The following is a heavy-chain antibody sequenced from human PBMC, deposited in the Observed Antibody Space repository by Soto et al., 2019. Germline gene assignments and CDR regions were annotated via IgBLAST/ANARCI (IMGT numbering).Heavy chain of an antibody. Sequence: QVQLQESGPGLVEPSETLSLTCGVSGGSISRYFWSWIRQPPGKELEWIGYVSKNGATNYSPSLKSRVTISVDTSKNEVSLKPKSVTAADTAVYYCAKDRSGSYYAFDSWGPGTLVTVSS. J-gene: IGHJ4*02. D-gene: IGHD1-26*01. CDR1: GGSISRYF. V-gene: IGHV4-59*01. CDR3: AKDRSGSYYAFDS. CDR2: VSKNGAT.